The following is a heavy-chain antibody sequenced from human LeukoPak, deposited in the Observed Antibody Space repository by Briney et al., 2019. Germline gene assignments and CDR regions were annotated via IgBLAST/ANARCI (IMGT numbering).Heavy chain of an antibody. CDR2: MNPNSGNT. D-gene: IGHD1-26*01. V-gene: IGHV1-8*03. CDR3: ARGSSGSYGLEFDY. J-gene: IGHJ4*02. Sequence: ASVKVSCKASGYTFTSYYMHWVRQATGQGLEWMGWMNPNSGNTGYAQKFQGRVTITRNTSISTAYMELSSLRSEDTAVYYCARGSSGSYGLEFDYWGQGTLVTVSS. CDR1: GYTFTSYY.